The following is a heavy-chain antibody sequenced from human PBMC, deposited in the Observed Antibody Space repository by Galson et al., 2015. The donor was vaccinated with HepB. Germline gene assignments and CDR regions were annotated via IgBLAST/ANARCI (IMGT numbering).Heavy chain of an antibody. CDR2: ISGSAGST. Sequence: SLRLSCAASGFTFDNYAMHWVRRAPGKGLEWVSLISGSAGSTKYADSVKGRFSISRDNSRNTLYLEMNSLRAEDTAIYYCAKGYGSGRNYYYGMDVWGQGTTVVVSS. D-gene: IGHD3-10*01. CDR1: GFTFDNYA. CDR3: AKGYGSGRNYYYGMDV. V-gene: IGHV3-23*01. J-gene: IGHJ6*02.